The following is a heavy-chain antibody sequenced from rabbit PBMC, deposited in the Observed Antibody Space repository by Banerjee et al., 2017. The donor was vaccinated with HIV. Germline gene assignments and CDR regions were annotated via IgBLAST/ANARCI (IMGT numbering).Heavy chain of an antibody. V-gene: IGHV1S45*01. J-gene: IGHJ4*01. CDR2: IYTGSSGGT. CDR3: ARDLAGVIGWNFNL. Sequence: QEQLVESGGGLVQPGGSLKLSCKASGFSFSSNYWICWVRQAPGKGLEWIGCIYTGSSGGTYYASWAKGRFTISKTSSTTVTLQMTSLTAADTATYFCARDLAGVIGWNFNLWGQGTLVTVS. CDR1: GFSFSSNYW. D-gene: IGHD4-1*01.